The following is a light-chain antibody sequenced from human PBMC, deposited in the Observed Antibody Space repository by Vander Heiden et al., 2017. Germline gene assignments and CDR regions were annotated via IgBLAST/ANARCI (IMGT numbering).Light chain of an antibody. CDR3: QQLNSYRVT. J-gene: IGKJ5*01. V-gene: IGKV1-9*01. CDR1: QGISSY. Sequence: DIQLTQPPSFLSASVGDRVTITCRASQGISSYLAWYQQKPGKAPKRLIYAASTLQSGVPSRFSGSGSGTEFTLTISSLQPEDFATYYCQQLNSYRVTFGQGTRLEIK. CDR2: AAS.